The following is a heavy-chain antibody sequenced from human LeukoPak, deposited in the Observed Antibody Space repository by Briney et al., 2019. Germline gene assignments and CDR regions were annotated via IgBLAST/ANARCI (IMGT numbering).Heavy chain of an antibody. Sequence: PSETLSLTCAVSGYSISSGSYWGWIRQPPGKGLEWIGSIYHSGSTYYNPSLKSRVTISVDTSKNQFSLKLSSVTAADTAVYYCARPFTAMADDAFDIWGQGTMVTVSS. D-gene: IGHD5-18*01. CDR3: ARPFTAMADDAFDI. CDR1: GYSISSGSY. J-gene: IGHJ3*02. V-gene: IGHV4-38-2*01. CDR2: IYHSGST.